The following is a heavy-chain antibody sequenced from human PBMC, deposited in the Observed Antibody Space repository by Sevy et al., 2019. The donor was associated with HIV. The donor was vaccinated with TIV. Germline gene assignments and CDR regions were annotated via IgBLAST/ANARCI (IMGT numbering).Heavy chain of an antibody. Sequence: GGCLRLSCAASGFTFSTYGMHWVRQAPGKGLEWVAFIRYDGSNKYYADTVKGRFTISRDNSKNTLYLQMNSLRPEDTAVYYCAKDPNRSSSWYDYWGQGTLVTVSS. D-gene: IGHD6-13*01. V-gene: IGHV3-30*02. CDR1: GFTFSTYG. CDR3: AKDPNRSSSWYDY. J-gene: IGHJ4*02. CDR2: IRYDGSNK.